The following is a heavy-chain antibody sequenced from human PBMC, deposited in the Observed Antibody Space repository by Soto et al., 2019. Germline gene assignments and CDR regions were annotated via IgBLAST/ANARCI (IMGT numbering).Heavy chain of an antibody. J-gene: IGHJ3*02. V-gene: IGHV4-59*01. Sequence: QVQLQESGPGLVKPSETLSLTCTVSGGSISGYYWSWIRQPPGKGLEWIGYIYYSGSTNYNPSLKRRVTISVDTSKNQSSLKLSSVTAADTAVYYCARGRGGCIINQVLNAFDIWGQGTMVTVSS. CDR1: GGSISGYY. CDR2: IYYSGST. D-gene: IGHD2-2*01. CDR3: ARGRGGCIINQVLNAFDI.